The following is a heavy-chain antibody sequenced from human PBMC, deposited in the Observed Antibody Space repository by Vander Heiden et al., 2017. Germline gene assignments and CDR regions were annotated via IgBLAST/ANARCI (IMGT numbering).Heavy chain of an antibody. CDR1: GYILTELS. Sequence: GAEVRKPGASVKVSCKVSGYILTELSMHWVRQAPGKGLEWMGGFDPDDGETIYAQNLQGRVTTTEDTSTNTAYMELSSLRSEDTAVYYCATLPYFYDSSTYGSFDFWGQGTLGTVSS. V-gene: IGHV1-24*01. CDR2: FDPDDGET. D-gene: IGHD3-22*01. CDR3: ATLPYFYDSSTYGSFDF. J-gene: IGHJ4*02.